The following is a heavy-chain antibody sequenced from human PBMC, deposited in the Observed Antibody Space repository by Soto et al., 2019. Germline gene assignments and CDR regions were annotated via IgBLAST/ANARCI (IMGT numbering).Heavy chain of an antibody. Sequence: QVQLVESGGGVVQPGESLQVACAASGFTVATTGMHWVRQAPGKGLEWVAMISHSGTSKVYIDSVQGRFTISRDNAWNNLYLQMSSLRPEDTAIYYCAKDWGSSGWFNWFNPWGQGVLVTVSS. V-gene: IGHV3-30*18. CDR1: GFTVATTG. CDR2: ISHSGTSK. D-gene: IGHD6-19*01. J-gene: IGHJ5*02. CDR3: AKDWGSSGWFNWFNP.